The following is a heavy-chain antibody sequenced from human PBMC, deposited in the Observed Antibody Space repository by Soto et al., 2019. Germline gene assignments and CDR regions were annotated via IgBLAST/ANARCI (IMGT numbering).Heavy chain of an antibody. CDR1: GFIFSDFH. Sequence: GGSLRLSCAASGFIFSDFHMSWILQAPGRGLEWVSYIAGSSRYTNYADSLKGRFTISRDNGKNSLYLQMNSLRAEDTAVYYWARVHSILWYWFDPWGQGTRVNVAS. CDR3: ARVHSILWYWFDP. J-gene: IGHJ5*02. CDR2: IAGSSRYT. D-gene: IGHD2-21*01. V-gene: IGHV3-11*06.